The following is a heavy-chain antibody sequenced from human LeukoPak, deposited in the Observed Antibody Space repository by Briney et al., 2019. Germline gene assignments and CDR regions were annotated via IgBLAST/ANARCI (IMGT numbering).Heavy chain of an antibody. CDR1: GGSISSGGYS. CDR2: IFHSGSI. Sequence: SQTLSLTCAVSGGSISSGGYSWSWIPQPPGQGLEWIVHIFHSGSIYYNSALNSRITISVDRSKNQFSLKLGSVTAADTGVYYCARQKVGEIQRCDSWGQGTLVTVSS. V-gene: IGHV4-30-2*01. CDR3: ARQKVGEIQRCDS. D-gene: IGHD5-18*01. J-gene: IGHJ4*02.